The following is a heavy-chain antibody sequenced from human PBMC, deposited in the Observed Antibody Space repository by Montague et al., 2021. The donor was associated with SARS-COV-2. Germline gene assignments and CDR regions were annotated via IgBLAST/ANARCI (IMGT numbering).Heavy chain of an antibody. CDR1: GDSIISTNW. D-gene: IGHD3-10*01. J-gene: IGHJ4*02. CDR2: IHHSGDT. Sequence: SETLSLTCGVSGDSIISTNWWSRVRQPPGKGLEWIGEIHHSGDTNYNPSFKSRVTISVDQSKNQYSLELNFVTAADTALYYCLRAGGFDNRPPVWGQGVLVIVSS. V-gene: IGHV4-4*02. CDR3: LRAGGFDNRPPV.